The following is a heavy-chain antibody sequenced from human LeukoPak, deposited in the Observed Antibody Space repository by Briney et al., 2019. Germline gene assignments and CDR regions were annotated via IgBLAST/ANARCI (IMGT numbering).Heavy chain of an antibody. D-gene: IGHD3-10*01. V-gene: IGHV5-10-1*01. CDR1: GYSFTSYW. Sequence: GESLKISCKGSGYSFTSYWISWVRQMPGKGLEWMGRIDPSDSYTNYSTSFQGHVTISADESISTAYLQWSSLKASDTAMYYCARTPPLLWFGELLFHTNWFDPWGKGTLVTVSS. J-gene: IGHJ5*02. CDR2: IDPSDSYT. CDR3: ARTPPLLWFGELLFHTNWFDP.